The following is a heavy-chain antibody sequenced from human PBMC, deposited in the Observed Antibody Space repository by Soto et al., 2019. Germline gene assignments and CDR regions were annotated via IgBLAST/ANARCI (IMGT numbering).Heavy chain of an antibody. CDR1: GGTFSRNS. J-gene: IGHJ6*02. D-gene: IGHD3-3*01. Sequence: QVQLVQSGADMKKPGSSVKVSCKASGGTFSRNSISWVRQAPGQGLEWMGGIIPILGTVNYAQKFQGRLTITADGSTTNAYMGLGSLGSEDTAIYYCARESPRRPMKTARKYYDFWGAYRPPEEPDYFYSYALDVWGQGTTVTVSS. V-gene: IGHV1-69*01. CDR2: IIPILGTV. CDR3: ARESPRRPMKTARKYYDFWGAYRPPEEPDYFYSYALDV.